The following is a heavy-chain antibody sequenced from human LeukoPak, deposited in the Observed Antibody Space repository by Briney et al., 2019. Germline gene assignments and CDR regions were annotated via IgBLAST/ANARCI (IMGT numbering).Heavy chain of an antibody. Sequence: SGGSLRLSCAASGFTFSDYYMSWVRQAPGKGLEWVSVIYSGGSTYYADSVKGRFTISRDNSKNTLYLQMNSLRAEDTAVYYCARTPPLYSSGWDNWFDPWGQGTLVTVSS. CDR3: ARTPPLYSSGWDNWFDP. J-gene: IGHJ5*02. CDR2: IYSGGST. CDR1: GFTFSDYY. D-gene: IGHD6-19*01. V-gene: IGHV3-66*01.